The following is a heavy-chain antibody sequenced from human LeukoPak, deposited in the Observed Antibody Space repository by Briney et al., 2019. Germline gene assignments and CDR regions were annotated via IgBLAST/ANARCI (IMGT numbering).Heavy chain of an antibody. J-gene: IGHJ5*02. CDR3: ARLVPAAENWFDP. CDR1: GGTLSRYA. V-gene: IGHV1-69*05. CDR2: IIPIFTTP. Sequence: SVKVSCKASGGTLSRYAISWVRQASGQGLEWMGGIIPIFTTPDYAQRFQGRLTITTDESTSTTHMELSRLRSEDTAFYYCARLVPAAENWFDPWGQGTLVIVSS. D-gene: IGHD2-2*01.